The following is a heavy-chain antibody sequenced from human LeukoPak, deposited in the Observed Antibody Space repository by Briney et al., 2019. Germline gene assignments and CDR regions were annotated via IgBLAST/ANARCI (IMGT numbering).Heavy chain of an antibody. V-gene: IGHV1-8*01. J-gene: IGHJ4*02. CDR1: GYTFTSYD. CDR2: MSPNSGNT. CDR3: ARGAYDFWSGYYPHFDY. D-gene: IGHD3-3*01. Sequence: ASVKVSCKASGYTFTSYDINWVRQATGQGLEWMGWMSPNSGNTGYAQKFQGRVTMTRNTSISAAYMEPSSLRSEDTAVYYCARGAYDFWSGYYPHFDYWGQGTLVTVSS.